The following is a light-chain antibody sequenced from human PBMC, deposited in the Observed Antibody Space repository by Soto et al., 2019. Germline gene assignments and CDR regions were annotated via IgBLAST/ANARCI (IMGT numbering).Light chain of an antibody. CDR3: QQYFNWPLTWT. CDR1: QSIRTN. J-gene: IGKJ1*01. Sequence: EIVLTQSPATLSVSAGGTVTLSCRASQSIRTNVAWYQQIPGQAPRLLVYGASTRATGVPARFSGSGSGIEFTLXISSXXXXXSAFYFCQQYFNWPLTWTFGPGTKVQIK. V-gene: IGKV3-15*01. CDR2: GAS.